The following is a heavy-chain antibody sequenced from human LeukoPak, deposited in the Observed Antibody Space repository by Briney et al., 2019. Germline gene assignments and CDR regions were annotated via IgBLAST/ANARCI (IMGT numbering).Heavy chain of an antibody. Sequence: PGGSLRLSCAASGFTFSSYAMHWVRQAPGQGLEWLAYIRYDGNVKHYSDSVKGRFTISRDNSKQTVYLQMTSLKTEETAVYYCAKDATGWADYWGQGTLVTVSS. D-gene: IGHD6-19*01. V-gene: IGHV3-30*02. CDR3: AKDATGWADY. CDR1: GFTFSSYA. CDR2: IRYDGNVK. J-gene: IGHJ4*02.